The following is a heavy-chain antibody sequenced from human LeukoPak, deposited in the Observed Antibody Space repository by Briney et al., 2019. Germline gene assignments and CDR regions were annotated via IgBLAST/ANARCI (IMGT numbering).Heavy chain of an antibody. D-gene: IGHD3-10*01. CDR2: ISNDGNNK. J-gene: IGHJ4*02. Sequence: AGSLTLSCAASVFSFSIYAMHWVRQAPGKGLEWVAAISNDGNNKYHADSVRGRFTVSRDNSKNTLYLQMDSLRAEDTAVYYCARSFNYYGSGSYGRGDDCWGQAAMATVSS. CDR1: VFSFSIYA. CDR3: ARSFNYYGSGSYGRGDDC. V-gene: IGHV3-30-3*01.